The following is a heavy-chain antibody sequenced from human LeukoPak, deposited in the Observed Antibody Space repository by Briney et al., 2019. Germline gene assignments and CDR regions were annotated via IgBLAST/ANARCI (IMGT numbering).Heavy chain of an antibody. Sequence: PSETLSLTCNVSGVSVSDGRYYCTWIRQHPGKGLEWIGYKYYSGSAKYNPSLKSRLTISIDTSKNQFSLQLSSVTAADTATYYCATPDCSGISCLDVFNMWGQGTRVTVSS. V-gene: IGHV4-31*03. CDR2: KYYSGSA. D-gene: IGHD2-2*01. CDR1: GVSVSDGRYY. CDR3: ATPDCSGISCLDVFNM. J-gene: IGHJ3*02.